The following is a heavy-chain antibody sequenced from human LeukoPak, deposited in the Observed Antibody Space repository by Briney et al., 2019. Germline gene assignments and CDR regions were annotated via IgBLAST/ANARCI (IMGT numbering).Heavy chain of an antibody. CDR1: VFTLSRHG. Sequence: GGSLRLSCAVSVFTLSRHGMHLVPQAPGKGLEWVAFIRYDGSDKYYADSVKGRFTISRDNSKHTLYLQMNSLRGEDTAVYHCAKTGSGWYVDYWGQGTLVTVSS. J-gene: IGHJ4*02. D-gene: IGHD6-19*01. CDR3: AKTGSGWYVDY. V-gene: IGHV3-30*02. CDR2: IRYDGSDK.